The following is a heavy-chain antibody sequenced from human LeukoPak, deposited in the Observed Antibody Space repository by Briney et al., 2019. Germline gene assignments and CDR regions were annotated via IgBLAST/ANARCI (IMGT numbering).Heavy chain of an antibody. CDR2: INPSGDST. Sequence: ASVKVSCKASGYTFTNYYMHWVRQAPGQGLEWMGIINPSGDSTSDAQKFQGKVTMTRDTSTSTVYMDLSSLRSEDTAVYYCARAGTGTSVRWDYWGQGTLVTVSS. J-gene: IGHJ4*02. D-gene: IGHD1-7*01. CDR1: GYTFTNYY. CDR3: ARAGTGTSVRWDY. V-gene: IGHV1-46*01.